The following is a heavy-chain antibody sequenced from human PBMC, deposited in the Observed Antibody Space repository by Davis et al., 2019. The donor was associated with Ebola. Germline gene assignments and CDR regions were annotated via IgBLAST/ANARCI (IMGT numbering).Heavy chain of an antibody. D-gene: IGHD1/OR15-1a*01. V-gene: IGHV6-1*01. J-gene: IGHJ5*02. Sequence: PSETLSLTCAISGDSVSGKNGAWNWIRQSPSRGLEWLGRTYYTSKWYNDYAVSMESRIIVNPDTSKNQFSLQLNSVTPEDTAVYYCTRYTWNNRVFDPWGQGTLVTVSS. CDR3: TRYTWNNRVFDP. CDR2: TYYTSKWYN. CDR1: GDSVSGKNGA.